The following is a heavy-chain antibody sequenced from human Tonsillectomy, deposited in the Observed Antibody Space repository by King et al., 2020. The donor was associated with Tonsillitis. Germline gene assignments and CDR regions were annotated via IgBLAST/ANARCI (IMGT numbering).Heavy chain of an antibody. CDR1: GGSISSGDYS. Sequence: QLQLQESGSGLVRPSQTLSLTCTVSGGSISSGDYSWSWIRQPPGKGLEWIGYIYPSGNTYYNPSLKSRLTISVDKSKNQFSLKLRSVTAADTAVYYCARDCGGDCYLRQYFQYWGQGTLVTVSS. J-gene: IGHJ1*01. CDR3: ARDCGGDCYLRQYFQY. V-gene: IGHV4-30-2*01. D-gene: IGHD2-21*02. CDR2: IYPSGNT.